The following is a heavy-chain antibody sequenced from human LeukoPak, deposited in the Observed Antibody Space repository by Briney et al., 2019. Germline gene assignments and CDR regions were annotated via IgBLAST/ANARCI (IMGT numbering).Heavy chain of an antibody. J-gene: IGHJ4*02. V-gene: IGHV3-33*01. D-gene: IGHD1-26*01. CDR1: GFTFSSYG. Sequence: PGGSLRLSCAASGFTFSSYGMHWVRQAPGKGLEWVAVIWYDGSNKYYADSVKGRFTISRDNSKNTLYLQMNSLRAEDTAVYYCARHRGSSLFVDYWGQGTLVTVSS. CDR2: IWYDGSNK. CDR3: ARHRGSSLFVDY.